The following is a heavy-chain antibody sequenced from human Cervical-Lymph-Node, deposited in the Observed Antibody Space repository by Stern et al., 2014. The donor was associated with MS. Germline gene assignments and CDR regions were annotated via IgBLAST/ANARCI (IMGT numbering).Heavy chain of an antibody. CDR3: VRGLGSYEDS. V-gene: IGHV3-11*01. CDR2: ISSSGDTI. CDR1: GFTFSDYF. J-gene: IGHJ4*02. Sequence: DQLVESGGGLVKPGGSLRLSCAASGFTFSDYFMTWVRQAPGKGLEWLSFISSSGDTIKYADSVRGRFTISRDNAKNSLYLQMNSLRAEDTAVYYCVRGLGSYEDSWGQGTLVTVSS. D-gene: IGHD3-10*01.